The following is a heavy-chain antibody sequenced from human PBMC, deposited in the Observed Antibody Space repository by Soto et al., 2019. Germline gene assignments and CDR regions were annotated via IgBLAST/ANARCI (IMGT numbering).Heavy chain of an antibody. CDR1: SGTMKSYY. CDR3: AKNPGYYYESTGYHFDY. J-gene: IGHJ4*02. Sequence: SATQYLRCTVSSGTMKSYYGTGIRKHTGKGLEWIGSIHSSGSTKYNPSLMSRVTISLDTSKNQFSLNLSSVTAADTAVYYCAKNPGYYYESTGYHFDYWGQGTLVTV. V-gene: IGHV4-59*01. CDR2: IHSSGST. D-gene: IGHD3-22*01.